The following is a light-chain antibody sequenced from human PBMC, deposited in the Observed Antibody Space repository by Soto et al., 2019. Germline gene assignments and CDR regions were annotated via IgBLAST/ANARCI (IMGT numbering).Light chain of an antibody. CDR2: EVN. V-gene: IGLV2-8*01. Sequence: QSALTQPPSASGSPGQSVTISCTGTSSDVGGYNYVSWYQQHPGKAPKLMIYEVNKRPSGVPDRFSGSKSRNTASLTVSGLQAEDEADYYCSSYAGSSSFGVFGGGTKLTVL. CDR3: SSYAGSSSFGV. J-gene: IGLJ2*01. CDR1: SSDVGGYNY.